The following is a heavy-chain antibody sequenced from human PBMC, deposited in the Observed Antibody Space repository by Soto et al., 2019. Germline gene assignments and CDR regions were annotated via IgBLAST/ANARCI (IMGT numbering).Heavy chain of an antibody. V-gene: IGHV1-18*04. J-gene: IGHJ5*02. CDR3: AGLIVVAGMGGWFDP. CDR1: GYTFTSYG. D-gene: IGHD6-19*01. Sequence: QGQLVQSGAEVKKPGASVKVSCKASGYTFTSYGISWVRQAPGQGLEWMGWITSYNGNTNYVQKFQGRVTMTTDTSTSTAYMELRSLRSDDTAVYYCAGLIVVAGMGGWFDPWGQGPLVTVSS. CDR2: ITSYNGNT.